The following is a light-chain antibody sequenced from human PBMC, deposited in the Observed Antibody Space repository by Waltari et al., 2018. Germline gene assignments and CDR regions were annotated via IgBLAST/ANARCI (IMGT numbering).Light chain of an antibody. CDR1: SSDIGFYTF. J-gene: IGLJ1*01. V-gene: IGLV2-14*03. CDR2: HVS. Sequence: HSALTQPASVSGSPGQSITIPCTGTSSDIGFYTFFSWYQQHPGKAPKVMIYHVSNRPSGVSNRCSGSKSGNTASLTISGLQPEDEADYYCASETSTTTLYVFGSGTKVTVL. CDR3: ASETSTTTLYV.